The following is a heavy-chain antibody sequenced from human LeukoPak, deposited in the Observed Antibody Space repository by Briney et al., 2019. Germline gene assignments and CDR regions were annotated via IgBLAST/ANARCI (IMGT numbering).Heavy chain of an antibody. Sequence: GGSLRLSCADSGFSFSSYWMSWVRQAPGEGVEWVANIKQAGSEKYYVDSVKGRFTISRDNAKKSLYLQMNSLRAEDTAIYYCSRLGGSYYHYWGQGTLVTVSS. J-gene: IGHJ4*02. CDR3: SRLGGSYYHY. V-gene: IGHV3-7*01. CDR2: IKQAGSEK. D-gene: IGHD1-26*01. CDR1: GFSFSSYW.